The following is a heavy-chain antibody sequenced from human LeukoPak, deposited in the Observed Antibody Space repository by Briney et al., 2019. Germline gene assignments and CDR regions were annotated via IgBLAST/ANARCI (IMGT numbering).Heavy chain of an antibody. CDR3: SRLRGGGDSYALPFDY. CDR2: ISAYNGNT. J-gene: IGHJ4*02. CDR1: GYTFTSFG. V-gene: IGHV1-18*01. Sequence: ASVKVSCKASGYTFTSFGISWVRQAPGQGLEWMGWISAYNGNTKSAQKFQGRVIMTTDTSTNTAYMELSSLRSEDTAVYYCSRLRGGGDSYALPFDYWGQGTLVTVSS. D-gene: IGHD2-21*02.